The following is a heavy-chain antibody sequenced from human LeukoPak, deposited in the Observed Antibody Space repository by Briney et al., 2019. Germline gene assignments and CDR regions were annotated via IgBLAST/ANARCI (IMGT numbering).Heavy chain of an antibody. CDR3: ARAILGGNFPFDY. CDR2: ISYDGSNK. J-gene: IGHJ4*02. CDR1: GFTFSSYA. V-gene: IGHV3-30-3*01. D-gene: IGHD4-23*01. Sequence: GGSLRLSCAASGFTFSSYAMHWVRQAPGKGLEWVAVISYDGSNKYYADSVKGRFTISRDNSKNTLYLQMNSLRAEDTAVYYCARAILGGNFPFDYWGQGTLVTVSS.